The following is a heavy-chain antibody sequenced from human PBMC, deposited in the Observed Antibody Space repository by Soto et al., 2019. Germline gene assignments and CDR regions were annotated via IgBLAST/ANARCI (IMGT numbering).Heavy chain of an antibody. CDR2: ISYSGTT. Sequence: PSETLSLTCPVSGGSISSGSYYWSWSRQPPGKGLEWIGFISYSGTTHYSASFRSRVSISVDTSKNQFSLDLSSVSAADTAVYYCATMGTPVTGLYYFDYWGQG. CDR3: ATMGTPVTGLYYFDY. J-gene: IGHJ4*02. D-gene: IGHD4-17*01. V-gene: IGHV4-30-4*01. CDR1: GGSISSGSYY.